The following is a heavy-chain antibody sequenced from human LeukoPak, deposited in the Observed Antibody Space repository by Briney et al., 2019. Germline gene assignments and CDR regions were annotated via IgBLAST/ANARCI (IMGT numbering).Heavy chain of an antibody. CDR2: ISSSSSYI. D-gene: IGHD3-22*01. J-gene: IGHJ4*02. CDR3: ARDLDSSGYYPLGY. V-gene: IGHV3-21*01. Sequence: GGSLRLSCAASGFTFSSYSMNWVRQAPGKGLEWVSSISSSSSYIYYADSVKGRFTISRDNAKNSLYLQMNSLRAEDTAVYYCARDLDSSGYYPLGYWGQGTLVNVSS. CDR1: GFTFSSYS.